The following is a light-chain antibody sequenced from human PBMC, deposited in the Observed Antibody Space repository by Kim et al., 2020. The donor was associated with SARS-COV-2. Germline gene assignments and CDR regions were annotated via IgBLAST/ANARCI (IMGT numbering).Light chain of an antibody. V-gene: IGLV3-21*04. Sequence: SYELTQPPSVSVAPGKTARITCGGNNIGSKSVHWYQQKPGQAPVLVIYYDSERPSGIPERFSGSNSGNTATLPISSVEAGDEADYYCQVWDSSSDHRVFGGGTQLTVL. CDR2: YDS. CDR3: QVWDSSSDHRV. CDR1: NIGSKS. J-gene: IGLJ3*02.